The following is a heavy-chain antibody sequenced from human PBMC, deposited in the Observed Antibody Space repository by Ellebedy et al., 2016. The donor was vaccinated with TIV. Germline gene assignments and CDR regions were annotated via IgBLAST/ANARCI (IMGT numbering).Heavy chain of an antibody. CDR1: GFNFGAYG. CDR3: ARDPGGWSFES. Sequence: GESLKISCAASGFNFGAYGMHWVRQAPGKGLEWVAFIWYDGSEKYHADSVKGRFTISRDQYRKTLYLQMNSLRVDDTAVYYCARDPGGWSFESWGRGTLVTVSS. D-gene: IGHD6-19*01. J-gene: IGHJ4*02. CDR2: IWYDGSEK. V-gene: IGHV3-33*01.